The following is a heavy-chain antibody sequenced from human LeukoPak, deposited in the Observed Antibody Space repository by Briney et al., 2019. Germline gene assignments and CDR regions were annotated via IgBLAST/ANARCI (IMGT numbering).Heavy chain of an antibody. CDR3: ARGWYYGSGSYHYDY. V-gene: IGHV3-7*01. J-gene: IGHJ4*02. D-gene: IGHD3-10*01. CDR2: IKQDGSEK. CDR1: GFTFGSYW. Sequence: GGSLRLSCAASGFTFGSYWMSWVRQAPGKGLEWVANIKQDGSEKYYVDSVKGRFTISRDNAKNSLYLQMNSLRAEDTAVYYCARGWYYGSGSYHYDYWGQGTLVTVSS.